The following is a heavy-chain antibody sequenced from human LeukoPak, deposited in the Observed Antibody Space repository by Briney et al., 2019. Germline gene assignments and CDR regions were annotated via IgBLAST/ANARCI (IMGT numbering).Heavy chain of an antibody. Sequence: QPGGSLRLSCAASGFTFSSYAMSWVRQAPGKGLEWVSAISGSGGSTYYADSVKGRFTISRDNSKNTLYLQMNSLRAEDTAVYYCAKGDQGRYCSSTSCQDGSDYWGQGTLVTVSS. D-gene: IGHD2-2*01. J-gene: IGHJ4*02. CDR2: ISGSGGST. CDR1: GFTFSSYA. V-gene: IGHV3-23*01. CDR3: AKGDQGRYCSSTSCQDGSDY.